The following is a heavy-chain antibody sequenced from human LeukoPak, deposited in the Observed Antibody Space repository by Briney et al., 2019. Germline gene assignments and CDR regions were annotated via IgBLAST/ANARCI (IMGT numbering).Heavy chain of an antibody. Sequence: PGRSLRLSCTASGFTFGDYAMSWVRQAPGKGLEWVGFIRSKAYGGTTEYAASVKGRFTISRDDSKSIAYLQMNSLKTEDTAVYYCTSHYYYDSKDFDHWGQGTLVTVSS. CDR3: TSHYYYDSKDFDH. J-gene: IGHJ4*02. D-gene: IGHD3-22*01. V-gene: IGHV3-49*04. CDR2: IRSKAYGGTT. CDR1: GFTFGDYA.